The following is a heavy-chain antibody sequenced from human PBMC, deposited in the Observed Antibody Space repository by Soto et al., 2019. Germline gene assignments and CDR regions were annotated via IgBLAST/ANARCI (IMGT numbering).Heavy chain of an antibody. CDR3: AREASNYYPTDY. J-gene: IGHJ4*02. CDR2: ISSSGSTI. D-gene: IGHD4-4*01. CDR1: GFTFSDYY. V-gene: IGHV3-11*01. Sequence: QVQLVESGGGLVKPEGSLGLSCAASGFTFSDYYLSWIRQAPGKGLEWVSYISSSGSTIYYAESAKGRFTISRDNAKKSLYLQMNSLRAEDTAVYYCAREASNYYPTDYWGQGTLVTVSS.